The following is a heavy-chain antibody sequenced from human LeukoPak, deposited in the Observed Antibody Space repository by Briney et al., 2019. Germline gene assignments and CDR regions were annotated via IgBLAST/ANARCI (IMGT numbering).Heavy chain of an antibody. CDR2: MNQDGGGK. Sequence: GGSLRLSCAASGFTFSNYWMCWVRQAPWKGLEWVANMNQDGGGKYYVDSVKGRFTISRDNTKNSLYLQMNSLRVEDTAVYYCARGEYYYDGGYWGQGTLVTVSS. D-gene: IGHD3-22*01. V-gene: IGHV3-7*03. J-gene: IGHJ4*02. CDR3: ARGEYYYDGGY. CDR1: GFTFSNYW.